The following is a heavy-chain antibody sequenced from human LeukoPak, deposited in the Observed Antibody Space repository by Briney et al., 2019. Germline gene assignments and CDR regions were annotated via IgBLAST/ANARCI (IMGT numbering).Heavy chain of an antibody. J-gene: IGHJ5*02. V-gene: IGHV1-46*01. CDR1: GYTFTSYH. Sequence: GASVKVSCKASGYTFTSYHMHWVRQAPGQGLEWMGIINPSGGSTSYAQKFQGRVTMTRDTSTSTVYMELSSLRSEDTAVYYCARDMDYYGSGSYYSNWFDPWGQGTLVTVSS. D-gene: IGHD3-10*01. CDR2: INPSGGST. CDR3: ARDMDYYGSGSYYSNWFDP.